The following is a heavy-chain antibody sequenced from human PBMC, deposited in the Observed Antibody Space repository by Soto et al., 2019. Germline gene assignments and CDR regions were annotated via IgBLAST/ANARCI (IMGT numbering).Heavy chain of an antibody. Sequence: EVQLVESGGGLVQPGGSLKLSCAAAGFTFSGSAMHWVRQASGKGLEWVGRIRSKANSYATAYAASVKGRFTISRDDSKNTAYLQMNSLKTEDTAVYYCTRLYGGYCSSTSCRQDYWGQGTVVTVS. J-gene: IGHJ4*02. CDR1: GFTFSGSA. V-gene: IGHV3-73*01. D-gene: IGHD2-2*03. CDR3: TRLYGGYCSSTSCRQDY. CDR2: IRSKANSYAT.